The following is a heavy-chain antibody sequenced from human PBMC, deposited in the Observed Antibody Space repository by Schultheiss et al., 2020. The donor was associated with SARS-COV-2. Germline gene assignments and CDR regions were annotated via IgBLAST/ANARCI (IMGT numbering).Heavy chain of an antibody. CDR3: ANPYQGNYADY. D-gene: IGHD2-2*01. J-gene: IGHJ4*02. Sequence: GGSLRLSCAASGFRFNSYYMHWVRQAPGKGLEWVAVISHDGSHRYSADPVKGRFTISRDKSKNTLYLQMNGLRVEDTAVYYCANPYQGNYADYWGQGTLVTVSS. V-gene: IGHV3-30*07. CDR2: ISHDGSHR. CDR1: GFRFNSYY.